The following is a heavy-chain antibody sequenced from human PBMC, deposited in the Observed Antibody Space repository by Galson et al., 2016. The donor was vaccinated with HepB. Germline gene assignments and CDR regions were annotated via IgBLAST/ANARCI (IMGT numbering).Heavy chain of an antibody. CDR1: GFTFTTSA. J-gene: IGHJ5*02. CDR2: IVVGSGKT. D-gene: IGHD3-22*01. CDR3: ADFYYYDSSGSLFDP. Sequence: SVKVSCKASGFTFTTSAVHWVRQTRGQRLEWIGRIVVGSGKTEYAQKFQERVTITRDMSTSTAYMELSSLRSEDTAVYYCADFYYYDSSGSLFDPWGQGTLVTVSS. V-gene: IGHV1-58*01.